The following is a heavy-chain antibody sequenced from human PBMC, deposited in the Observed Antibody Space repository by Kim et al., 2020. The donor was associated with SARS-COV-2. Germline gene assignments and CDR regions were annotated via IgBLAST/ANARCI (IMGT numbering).Heavy chain of an antibody. J-gene: IGHJ4*02. Sequence: GGSLRLSCAASGFTFSSYSMNWVRQAPGKGLEWVSYISSSSSTIYYADSVKGRFTISRDNAKNSLYLQMNSLRDEDTAVYYCASGDDYVWGSYRPGQIDYWGQGTLVTVSS. D-gene: IGHD3-16*02. CDR2: ISSSSSTI. V-gene: IGHV3-48*02. CDR3: ASGDDYVWGSYRPGQIDY. CDR1: GFTFSSYS.